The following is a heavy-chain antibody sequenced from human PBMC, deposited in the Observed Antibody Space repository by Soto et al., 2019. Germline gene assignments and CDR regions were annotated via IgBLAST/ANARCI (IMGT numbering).Heavy chain of an antibody. CDR3: ARAPGIAARPAASHYYDYGMDV. D-gene: IGHD6-6*01. Sequence: GGSLRLSCAASGLTFSSNYMSWVRQAPGKGLEWVSVIYSGGTTYYADSVKGRFTISRDNSKNTLYHQLNSLRAEDTAVYYCARAPGIAARPAASHYYDYGMDVRGKGPTVTVSS. CDR2: IYSGGTT. CDR1: GLTFSSNY. J-gene: IGHJ6*04. V-gene: IGHV3-53*01.